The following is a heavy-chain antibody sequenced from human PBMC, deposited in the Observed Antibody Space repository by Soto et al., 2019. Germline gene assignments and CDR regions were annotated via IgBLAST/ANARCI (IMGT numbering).Heavy chain of an antibody. J-gene: IGHJ3*01. V-gene: IGHV3-53*01. CDR3: ETLYEREHAFDV. Sequence: DVQLVESGGGLIQPGESLRLSCAAFGLTISGKKYVAWVRQAPGKGLEWVSALYDVDGSFYADSVTGRFTTSSDSSNTSVYIQMNAQSPDDTAVYSCETLYEREHAFDVLGKGPTLAISS. CDR2: LYDVDGS. CDR1: GLTISGKKY. D-gene: IGHD1-1*01.